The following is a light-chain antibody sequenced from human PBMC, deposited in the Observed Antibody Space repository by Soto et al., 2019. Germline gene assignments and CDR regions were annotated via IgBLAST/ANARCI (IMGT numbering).Light chain of an antibody. V-gene: IGKV3-11*01. CDR3: QQRSNWPRP. Sequence: EIVLTQSPATLSLSPGERATLSCRASQSVSSSLGWYQHIPGQAPRLLIYDASNRATGIPARFSGSGSGTDFALTISSLEPEDFAVYYCQQRSNWPRPFGQGTKLEIK. J-gene: IGKJ2*01. CDR1: QSVSSS. CDR2: DAS.